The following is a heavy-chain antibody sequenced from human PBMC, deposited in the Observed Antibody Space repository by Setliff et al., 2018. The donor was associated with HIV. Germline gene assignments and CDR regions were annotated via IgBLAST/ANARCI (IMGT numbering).Heavy chain of an antibody. Sequence: PGGSLRLSCVASGFTFKTFAMHWVRQAPGKGLEWVSVISYDGSRTYYADSVKGRFAISRDTSNNTLYLQMNSLRAEDTAVYYCAKDGLAGYFESWGLGTLVTVSS. CDR1: GFTFKTFA. J-gene: IGHJ4*02. CDR2: ISYDGSRT. V-gene: IGHV3-30*07. D-gene: IGHD1-1*01. CDR3: AKDGLAGYFES.